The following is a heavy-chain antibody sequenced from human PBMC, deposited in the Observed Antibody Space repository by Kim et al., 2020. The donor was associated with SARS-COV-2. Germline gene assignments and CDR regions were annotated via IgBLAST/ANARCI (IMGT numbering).Heavy chain of an antibody. V-gene: IGHV7-4-1*02. D-gene: IGHD4-4*01. CDR1: GYTFTTYA. J-gene: IGHJ3*02. CDR3: AREYGTLTTQAPPDALDI. Sequence: ASVKVSCKASGYTFTTYAMNWVRQAPGQGLEWMGWINTNTGNPTYAQGFRGRFVLSLDTSVSTAYLQISSLKTEDTAVYYCAREYGTLTTQAPPDALDIWGQGTMVTVSS. CDR2: INTNTGNP.